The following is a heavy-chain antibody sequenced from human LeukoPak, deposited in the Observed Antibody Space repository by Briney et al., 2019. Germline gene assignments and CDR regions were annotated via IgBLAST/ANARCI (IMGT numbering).Heavy chain of an antibody. V-gene: IGHV3-48*01. CDR2: ITNSGNSK. J-gene: IGHJ4*02. CDR1: EFTFSSYS. Sequence: PGGSLRLSCATSEFTFSSYSMNWVRQAPGKGLEWVSYITNSGNSKSYADSVKGRFTISRDNSKNTLYLQMDSLRAEDTAVYYCARGSIAVVVAATPYDCWGQGTLVTVSS. CDR3: ARGSIAVVVAATPYDC. D-gene: IGHD2-15*01.